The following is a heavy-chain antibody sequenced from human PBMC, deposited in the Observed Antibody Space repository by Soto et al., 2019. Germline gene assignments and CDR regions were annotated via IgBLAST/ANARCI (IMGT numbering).Heavy chain of an antibody. J-gene: IGHJ6*02. D-gene: IGHD3-10*01. V-gene: IGHV1-3*01. CDR2: INAGNGNT. Sequence: ASVKVSCKASGYTFTSYAMHWVRQATGQRLEWMGWINAGNGNTKYSQKFQGRVTITRDTSASTAYMELTSVTAEDTALYFCASSSFLRSGDLFHGLDVWGQGTTVTVSS. CDR3: ASSSFLRSGDLFHGLDV. CDR1: GYTFTSYA.